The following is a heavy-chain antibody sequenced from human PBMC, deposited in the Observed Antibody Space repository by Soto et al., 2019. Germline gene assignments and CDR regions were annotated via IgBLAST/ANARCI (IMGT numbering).Heavy chain of an antibody. J-gene: IGHJ4*02. CDR1: GGSISSYY. V-gene: IGHV4-59*01. D-gene: IGHD1-7*01. Sequence: QVQLQESGPGLVKPSETLSLTCTVSGGSISSYYWSWIRQPPGKGLEWIGYIYYSGSTNYNPSLKSRCTISVDPSKNQFSLQLSSVTAADTAVYYCARTIPWELRVGGSRYFDYWGQGTLVTVSS. CDR3: ARTIPWELRVGGSRYFDY. CDR2: IYYSGST.